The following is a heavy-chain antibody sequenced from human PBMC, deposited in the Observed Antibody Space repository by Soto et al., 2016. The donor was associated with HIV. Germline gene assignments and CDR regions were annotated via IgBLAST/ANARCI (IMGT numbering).Heavy chain of an antibody. D-gene: IGHD3-22*01. J-gene: IGHJ4*02. Sequence: VQLQESGPGLVKPSQTLSLTCTVSGGSISSGGYYWSWIRQPPGKGLEWIGYIYYSGSTYYNPSLKSRVTISVDTSKNQFSLKLSSVTAADTAVYYCVREGPMRSNADYWGQGTLGHRLL. CDR2: IYYSGST. V-gene: IGHV4-31*03. CDR3: VREGPMRSNADY. CDR1: GGSISSGGYY.